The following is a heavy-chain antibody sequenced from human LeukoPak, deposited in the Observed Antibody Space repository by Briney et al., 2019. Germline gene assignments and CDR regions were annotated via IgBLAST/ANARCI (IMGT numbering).Heavy chain of an antibody. Sequence: GGSLRLSCAASGFTFSSYWMSWVRQAPGKGLEWVANIKQDGSEKYYVDSVKGRFTISRDNAENSLYLQMNSLRLEDAAFYHCVTALTWDLFDAFEFWGQGTVVTVSS. CDR2: IKQDGSEK. D-gene: IGHD1-26*01. CDR3: VTALTWDLFDAFEF. V-gene: IGHV3-7*03. J-gene: IGHJ3*01. CDR1: GFTFSSYW.